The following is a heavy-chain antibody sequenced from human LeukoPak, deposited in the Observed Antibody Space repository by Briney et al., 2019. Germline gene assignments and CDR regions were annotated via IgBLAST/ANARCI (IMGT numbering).Heavy chain of an antibody. J-gene: IGHJ3*02. CDR2: IYSGGST. V-gene: IGHV3-66*01. D-gene: IGHD4-23*01. CDR3: ASSGGTTVVRSAFDI. CDR1: GFTVSSNY. Sequence: GGSLRLSCAASGFTVSSNYMSWVRQAPGKGLEWVSVIYSGGSTYYADSVKGRFTISRDNSENTLYLQMNSLRAEDTAVYYCASSGGTTVVRSAFDIWGQGTMVTVSS.